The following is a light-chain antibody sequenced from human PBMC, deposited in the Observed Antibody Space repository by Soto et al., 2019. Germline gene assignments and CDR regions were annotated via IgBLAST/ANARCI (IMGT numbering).Light chain of an antibody. CDR3: QQYGYSPIT. Sequence: EVMLSQSPGTLSLYPGERATLSCRASQSVSSSHLAWYQHKPGQAPRLLIYAASSRATGSPDRFSGGGSGTDFTLTISRLEPEDFAVYYCQQYGYSPITFGQGTLLANK. J-gene: IGKJ5*01. CDR1: QSVSSSH. V-gene: IGKV3-20*01. CDR2: AAS.